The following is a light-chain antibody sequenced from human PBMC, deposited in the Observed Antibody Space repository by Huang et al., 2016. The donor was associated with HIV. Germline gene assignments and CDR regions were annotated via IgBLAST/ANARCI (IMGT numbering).Light chain of an antibody. CDR1: PSLLHSDGNTY. CDR3: MQGTHWPQT. CDR2: KVS. Sequence: DVVLTQSPLSLPVTLGQPASISCKSSPSLLHSDGNTYLNWFLQRPGQSPRRLIYKVSNRDFGVPARFSGSGSGADFTLTISRVEADDIGVYYCMQGTHWPQTFGQGTKVEVK. V-gene: IGKV2-30*02. J-gene: IGKJ1*01.